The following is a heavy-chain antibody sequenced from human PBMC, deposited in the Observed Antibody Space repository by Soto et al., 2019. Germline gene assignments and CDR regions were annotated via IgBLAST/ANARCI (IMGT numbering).Heavy chain of an antibody. J-gene: IGHJ3*02. CDR3: AREASYDAFDI. CDR2: VIPILGMA. Sequence: QVQLVQSGAEVKKPGSSVKVSCKTSGGTFSSDTFSWVRQAPGQGLEWVGRVIPILGMANNAQNFEGRVTFTADKYTNTAYMELTTLRSEDTVIYYCAREASYDAFDIWGQGTLVTVSS. V-gene: IGHV1-69*08. CDR1: GGTFSSDT.